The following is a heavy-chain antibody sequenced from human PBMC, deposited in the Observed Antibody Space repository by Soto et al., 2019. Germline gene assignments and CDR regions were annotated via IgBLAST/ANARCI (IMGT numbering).Heavy chain of an antibody. CDR3: ARDDFCSSGSCRYFDY. Sequence: GGSLRLSCAASGFIFSSYGLHWVRQAPGKGPEWVAVIWYDGRNKYYADSVEGRFTISRDNSKNTLYLQMNSLRAEDTAVYYCARDDFCSSGSCRYFDYWGQGILVTVSS. CDR2: IWYDGRNK. V-gene: IGHV3-33*01. J-gene: IGHJ4*02. CDR1: GFIFSSYG. D-gene: IGHD2-15*01.